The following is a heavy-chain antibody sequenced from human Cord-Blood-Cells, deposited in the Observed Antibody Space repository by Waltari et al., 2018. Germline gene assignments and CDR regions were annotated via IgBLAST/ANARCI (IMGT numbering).Heavy chain of an antibody. V-gene: IGHV4-34*01. J-gene: IGHJ4*02. CDR1: GGSFSGYY. D-gene: IGHD3-10*01. CDR2: INHSGST. Sequence: QVQLQQWGAGLLKPSETLSLTCAVYGGSFSGYYWSWSRQPPGKGLEWIGEINHSGSTNYNPSLKRRVTISVDTSKNQFSLKLSSVTAADTAVYYCARGVGTMVRGVIDYWGQGTLVTVSS. CDR3: ARGVGTMVRGVIDY.